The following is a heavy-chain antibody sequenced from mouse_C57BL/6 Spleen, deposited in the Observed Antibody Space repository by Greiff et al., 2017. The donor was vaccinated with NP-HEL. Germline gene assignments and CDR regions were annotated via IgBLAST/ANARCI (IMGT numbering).Heavy chain of an antibody. CDR3: VRHTKAYYDAMDY. CDR2: IRSKSNNYAT. J-gene: IGHJ4*01. CDR1: GFSFNTYA. D-gene: IGHD2-10*01. Sequence: EVQLVESGGGLVQPKGSLKLSCAASGFSFNTYAMNWVRQAPGKGLEWVARIRSKSNNYATYYADSVKDRFTISRDDSESMLYLQMNNLKTEDTAMYYCVRHTKAYYDAMDYWGQGTSVTVSS. V-gene: IGHV10-1*01.